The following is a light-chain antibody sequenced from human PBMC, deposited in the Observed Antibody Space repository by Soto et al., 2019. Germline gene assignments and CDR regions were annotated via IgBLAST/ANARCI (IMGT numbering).Light chain of an antibody. V-gene: IGKV1-39*01. J-gene: IGKJ2*01. CDR1: QSISTY. Sequence: DIQMTQSPSSLSASVGDRVTISCRASQSISTYLNCYRQKPGKAPELLIYAASSLQSGVPSRFSGSGSGTDFTLTISNLQPEDFSSYYCKQSYSSPNTFGQGTKMEI. CDR2: AAS. CDR3: KQSYSSPNT.